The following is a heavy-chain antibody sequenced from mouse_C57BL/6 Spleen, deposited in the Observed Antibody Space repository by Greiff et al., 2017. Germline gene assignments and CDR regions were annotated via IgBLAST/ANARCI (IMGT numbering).Heavy chain of an antibody. CDR2: ISDGGSYT. D-gene: IGHD6-1*01. CDR1: GFTFSSYA. J-gene: IGHJ4*01. Sequence: EVMLVESGGGLVKPGGSLKLSCAASGFTFSSYAMSWVRQTPEKRLEWVATISDGGSYTYYPDNVKGRFTISRDNAKNNLYLQMSHLKSEDTAMYYCARPHKDYAMDYWGQGTSVTVSS. V-gene: IGHV5-4*03. CDR3: ARPHKDYAMDY.